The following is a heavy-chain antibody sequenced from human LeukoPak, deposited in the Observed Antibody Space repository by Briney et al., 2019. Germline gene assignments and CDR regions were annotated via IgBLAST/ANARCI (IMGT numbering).Heavy chain of an antibody. J-gene: IGHJ4*02. CDR1: GFTFSSYA. CDR2: ISYDGSNK. CDR3: ARLRGRAPLDY. D-gene: IGHD5-12*01. V-gene: IGHV3-30-3*01. Sequence: GGSLRLSCAASGFTFSSYAMHWVRQAPGKGLEWVAVISYDGSNKYYADSVKGRFTISRDNSKNTLYLQMNSLRAEDTAVYYCARLRGRAPLDYWGQGTLVTVSS.